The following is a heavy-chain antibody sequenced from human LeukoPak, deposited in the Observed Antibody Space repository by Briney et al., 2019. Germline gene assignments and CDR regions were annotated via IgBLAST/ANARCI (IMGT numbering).Heavy chain of an antibody. J-gene: IGHJ4*02. CDR1: GYTFTSYG. CDR3: ARDATVINFDY. Sequence: ASVKVSCKASGYTFTSYGISGVRQPPAQGLEGMGWISAYNGNTNYAQKLQGRVTMTTDTSTSTAYMELRSMRSHDPAVSYCARDATVINFDYWGQGALVTVSS. CDR2: ISAYNGNT. D-gene: IGHD4-23*01. V-gene: IGHV1-18*04.